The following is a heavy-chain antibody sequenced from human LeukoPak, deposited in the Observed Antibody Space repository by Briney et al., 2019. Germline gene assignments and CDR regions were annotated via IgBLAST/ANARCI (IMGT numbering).Heavy chain of an antibody. CDR1: GGTFSSYA. D-gene: IGHD3-22*01. CDR3: ARYYYDSQAFDY. V-gene: IGHV1-69*05. CDR2: IIPIFGTA. Sequence: ASVKVSCKASGGTFSSYAISWVRQAPGQGLEWMGRIIPIFGTANYAQKFQGRATITTDESTSTAYMELSSLRSEDTAVYYCARYYYDSQAFDYWGQGTLVTVSS. J-gene: IGHJ4*02.